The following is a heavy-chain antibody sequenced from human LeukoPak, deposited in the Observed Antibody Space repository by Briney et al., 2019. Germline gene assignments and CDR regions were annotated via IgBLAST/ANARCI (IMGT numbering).Heavy chain of an antibody. CDR1: GGTFSSYA. V-gene: IGHV1-69*13. CDR2: IIPIFGTA. CDR3: ARDLRCSGGSCGYDAFDI. Sequence: ASVKVSCKASGGTFSSYAIRWVRQAPGQGLEWMGGIIPIFGTANYAQKFQGRVTITADESTSTAYMELSSLRSEDTAVYYCARDLRCSGGSCGYDAFDIWGQGTMVTVSS. D-gene: IGHD2-15*01. J-gene: IGHJ3*02.